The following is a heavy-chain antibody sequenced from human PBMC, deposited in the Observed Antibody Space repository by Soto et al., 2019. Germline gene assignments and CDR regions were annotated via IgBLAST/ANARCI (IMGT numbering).Heavy chain of an antibody. CDR2: IYHSGST. Sequence: PSETLSLTCTVSGGSISSGGYSWSWIRQPPGKGLEWIGYIYHSGSTYYNPSLKSRVTISVDRSKNQFSLKLSSVTAADTAVYYCARAHDYGDYWVDYWGQGTLVTVSS. CDR3: ARAHDYGDYWVDY. D-gene: IGHD4-17*01. V-gene: IGHV4-30-2*01. J-gene: IGHJ4*02. CDR1: GGSISSGGYS.